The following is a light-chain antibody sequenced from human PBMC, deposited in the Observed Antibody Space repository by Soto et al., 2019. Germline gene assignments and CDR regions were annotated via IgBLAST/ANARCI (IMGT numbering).Light chain of an antibody. CDR3: HQRQSWPRT. Sequence: EIVLTQSPATLSSFPGDRVTLSCRASQYINTRLAWYQHRPGQAPRLLIYQTSIRAAGIPARFSDSGTGTDFTLTISDVQPEDVEVYYCHQRQSWPRTLGQGTKVDIK. V-gene: IGKV3-11*01. CDR1: QYINTR. J-gene: IGKJ1*01. CDR2: QTS.